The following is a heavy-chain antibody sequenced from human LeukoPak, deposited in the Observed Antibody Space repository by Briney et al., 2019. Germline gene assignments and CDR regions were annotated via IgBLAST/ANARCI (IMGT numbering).Heavy chain of an antibody. CDR3: AKVPRARITMIVEVITSYYFDY. CDR1: GFTFSSYA. CDR2: ISGSGGST. J-gene: IGHJ4*02. D-gene: IGHD3-22*01. V-gene: IGHV3-23*01. Sequence: GGSLRLSCAASGFTFSSYAMSWVRQAPGKGLEWVSAISGSGGSTYYADSVKGRFTISRDNSKNTLYLQVNSLRAEDTAVYYCAKVPRARITMIVEVITSYYFDYWGQGTLVTVSS.